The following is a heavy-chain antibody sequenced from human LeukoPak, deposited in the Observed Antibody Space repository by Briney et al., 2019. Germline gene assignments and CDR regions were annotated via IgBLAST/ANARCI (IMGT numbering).Heavy chain of an antibody. CDR1: LYTLTLYY. J-gene: IGHJ6*02. V-gene: IGHV1-2*02. D-gene: IGHD2-2*01. Sequence: ASVKVSCTASLYTLTLYYMQWVRQAPGQGLEWRGWVNPNSGGTQSTQKFQGRVTMTRDTSISTAYMELSRLRSDDTAVYYCARGVSRDIVVVPAAPYPTKYYYYGMDVWGQGTTVTVSS. CDR3: ARGVSRDIVVVPAAPYPTKYYYYGMDV. CDR2: VNPNSGGT.